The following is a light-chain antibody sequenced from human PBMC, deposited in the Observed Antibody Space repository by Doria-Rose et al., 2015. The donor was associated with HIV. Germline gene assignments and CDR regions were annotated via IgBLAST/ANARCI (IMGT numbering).Light chain of an antibody. CDR2: GAS. CDR1: QSVSSSY. CDR3: QQYGGSPWT. Sequence: TQSPGTLSLSPGERATLSCRASQSVSSSYLAWYQQKPGQSPRLLVYGASSRATGIPDRISGSGSGTDFTLTISRLEPEDFAVYYCQQYGGSPWTFGQGTKVEIK. J-gene: IGKJ1*01. V-gene: IGKV3-20*01.